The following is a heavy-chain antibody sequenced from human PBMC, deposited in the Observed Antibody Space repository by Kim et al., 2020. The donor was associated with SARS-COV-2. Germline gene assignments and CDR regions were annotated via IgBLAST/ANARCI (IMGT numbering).Heavy chain of an antibody. Sequence: GESLKISCKTSGYNFAYFWIAWVRQMPGKGLEYMGIFYPDDSDTRYSPSFQGQVTFSADQSINTAYLQWSSLKASDTAIYFCARLYSATSYRWFDSWGQG. D-gene: IGHD1-26*01. CDR1: GYNFAYFW. V-gene: IGHV5-51*01. CDR2: FYPDDSDT. CDR3: ARLYSATSYRWFDS. J-gene: IGHJ5*02.